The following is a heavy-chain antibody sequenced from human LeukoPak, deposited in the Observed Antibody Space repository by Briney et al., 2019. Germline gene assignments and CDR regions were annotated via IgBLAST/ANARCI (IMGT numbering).Heavy chain of an antibody. Sequence: GGSLRHSCAASGFTFSRYSMNWVRQAPGKGLEWISYISSSSSTIYYADSGKGRFNISRDNSKNTLYLQMNSLRAEDTAVYYCARQGYSSGWYWFDPWGQGTLVTVSS. J-gene: IGHJ5*02. CDR3: ARQGYSSGWYWFDP. CDR2: ISSSSSTI. V-gene: IGHV3-48*01. CDR1: GFTFSRYS. D-gene: IGHD6-19*01.